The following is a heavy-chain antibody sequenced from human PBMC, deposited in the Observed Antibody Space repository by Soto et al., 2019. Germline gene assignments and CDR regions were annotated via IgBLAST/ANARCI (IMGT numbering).Heavy chain of an antibody. CDR1: GYTFTGYY. CDR2: INPNSGGT. V-gene: IGHV1-2*04. Sequence: GASVKVSCKASGYTFTGYYMHWVRQAPGQGLEWMGWINPNSGGTNYAQKFQGWVTMTRDTSISTAYMELSRLRSDDTAVYYCAREDRIAVAGTLTFDYWGQGTLVTVSS. J-gene: IGHJ4*02. CDR3: AREDRIAVAGTLTFDY. D-gene: IGHD6-19*01.